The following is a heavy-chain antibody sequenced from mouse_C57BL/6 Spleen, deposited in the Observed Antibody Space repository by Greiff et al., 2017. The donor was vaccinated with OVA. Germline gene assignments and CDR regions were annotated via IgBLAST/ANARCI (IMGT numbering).Heavy chain of an antibody. J-gene: IGHJ4*01. D-gene: IGHD1-1*01. V-gene: IGHV1-69*01. Sequence: QVQLKQPGAELVMPGASVKLSCKASGYTFTSYWMHWVKQRPGQGLEWIGEIDPSDSYTNYNQKFKGKSTLTVDKSSSTAYMQLSSLTSEDSAVYYCATITTVVAPTIAMDYWGQGTSVTVSS. CDR3: ATITTVVAPTIAMDY. CDR2: IDPSDSYT. CDR1: GYTFTSYW.